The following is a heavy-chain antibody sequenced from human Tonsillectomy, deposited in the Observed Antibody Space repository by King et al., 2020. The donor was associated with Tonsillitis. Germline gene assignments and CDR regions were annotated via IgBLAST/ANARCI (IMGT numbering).Heavy chain of an antibody. V-gene: IGHV4-59*08. Sequence: QVQLVESGPGLVKPSETLSLTCTVSGGSITSYYWSWIRQPPGKGLEWIGYIYYSGSTDYNPPLKSRVTISLGTSKNDFFLKLSSVTAADTAVYYCARHLYDMTTLDSWGQGTRVIVSS. CDR1: GGSITSYY. D-gene: IGHD3-9*01. CDR3: ARHLYDMTTLDS. CDR2: IYYSGST. J-gene: IGHJ4*02.